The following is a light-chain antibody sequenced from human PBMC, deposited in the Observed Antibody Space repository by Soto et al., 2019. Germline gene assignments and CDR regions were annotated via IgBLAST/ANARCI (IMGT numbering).Light chain of an antibody. CDR3: LSYDRDMRSPRYV. V-gene: IGLV1-40*01. J-gene: IGLJ1*01. Sequence: QSVLTQPPSVSGAPGQRVTISCTGSSSNIGAGRDVHWYQQLPGTAPKLLIYGDSNRPSGVPDRFSGSKSGASASLAITGLQAEDEAKYHCLSYDRDMRSPRYVFGTGTKLTVL. CDR2: GDS. CDR1: SSNIGAGRD.